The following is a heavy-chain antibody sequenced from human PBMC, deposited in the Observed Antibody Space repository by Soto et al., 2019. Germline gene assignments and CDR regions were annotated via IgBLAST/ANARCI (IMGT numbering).Heavy chain of an antibody. CDR2: INAGTGDT. Sequence: ASVKVSCKASGYIFTNHFIHWVRQAPGEGLEWVGWINAGTGDTQYSQKLQGRVTLTRDTSANTVYMDLSSLKSEDTSIYYCTREDYWGQGTLVTVS. CDR1: GYIFTNHF. CDR3: TREDY. J-gene: IGHJ4*02. V-gene: IGHV1-3*01.